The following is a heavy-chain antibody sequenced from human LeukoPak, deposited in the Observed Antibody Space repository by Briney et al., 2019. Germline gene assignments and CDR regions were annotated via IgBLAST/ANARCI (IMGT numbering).Heavy chain of an antibody. Sequence: GGSLRLSRAASGFTVSSNYMNWVRQAPGKGLEWVSVIYGGGNIYYADSVKGRFTISRDNSKNTLYLQMNSLRAEDTAVYYCAKGTAMGPYNWFDPWGQGTLVTVSS. CDR1: GFTVSSNY. CDR2: IYGGGNI. D-gene: IGHD5-18*01. CDR3: AKGTAMGPYNWFDP. V-gene: IGHV3-53*01. J-gene: IGHJ5*02.